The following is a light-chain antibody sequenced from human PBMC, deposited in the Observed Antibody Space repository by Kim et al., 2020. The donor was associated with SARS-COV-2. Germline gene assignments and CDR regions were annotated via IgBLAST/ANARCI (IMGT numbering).Light chain of an antibody. J-gene: IGLJ3*02. Sequence: QSVLTQPPSVSGAPGQRVTISCTGSSSNIGAGYDVHWYQQLPGTAPKLLIYGNSNRPSGVPDLFSGSKSGTSASLAITGLQAEDEADYYCQSYDSSLSCWVFGGGTQLTVL. CDR3: QSYDSSLSCWV. CDR2: GNS. V-gene: IGLV1-40*01. CDR1: SSNIGAGYD.